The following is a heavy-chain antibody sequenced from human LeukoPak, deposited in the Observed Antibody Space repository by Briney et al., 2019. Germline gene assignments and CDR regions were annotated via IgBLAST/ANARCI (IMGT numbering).Heavy chain of an antibody. CDR1: GGTFSSYA. D-gene: IGHD4-17*01. J-gene: IGHJ3*02. V-gene: IGHV1-69*01. Sequence: ASVKVSCKASGGTFSSYAISWVRQAPGQGLEWMGGIIPIFGTANYAQKFQGRVTITADESTSTAYMELSSLRSEDTAVYYCASVTAVTTKGHGAFDIWGQGTLVTVSS. CDR2: IIPIFGTA. CDR3: ASVTAVTTKGHGAFDI.